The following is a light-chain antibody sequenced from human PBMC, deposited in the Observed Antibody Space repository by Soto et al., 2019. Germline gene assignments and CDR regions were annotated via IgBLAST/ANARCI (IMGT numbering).Light chain of an antibody. CDR2: DAS. CDR3: QQYNSYWT. V-gene: IGKV1-5*01. J-gene: IGKJ1*01. CDR1: QTISSW. Sequence: DIQMTQSTSTLPASLGDRFTITCRASQTISSWLAWYQQKPGKAPKLLIYDASSLESGVPSRFSGSGSGTEFTLTISSLQPDDFATYYCQQYNSYWTFCQGTKVDIK.